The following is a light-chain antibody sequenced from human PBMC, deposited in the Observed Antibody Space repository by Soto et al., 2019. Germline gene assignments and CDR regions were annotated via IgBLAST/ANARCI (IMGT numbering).Light chain of an antibody. V-gene: IGKV3-11*01. CDR3: QQRSNGPPLT. CDR2: DAS. CDR1: QSVSSY. Sequence: EIVFTHSPATLSLSPGERATLSCRASQSVSSYLAWYQQKPGQAPRLLIYDASNRATGIPARFSGSGSGTDFTLTISSLEPEDFAVYYCQQRSNGPPLTFGGGSKVDI. J-gene: IGKJ4*01.